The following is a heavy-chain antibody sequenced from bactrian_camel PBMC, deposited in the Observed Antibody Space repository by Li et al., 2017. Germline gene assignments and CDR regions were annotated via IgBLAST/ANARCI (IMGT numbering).Heavy chain of an antibody. D-gene: IGHD2*01. J-gene: IGHJ4*01. CDR3: AKAGLYNEYHI. Sequence: QLVESGGGSVQAGGSLRLSCAASGYTIRRYAVAWFRQAPGEERDGVAVIDKDGSTGYGDSAKGRFTITKDNAKNLFILHMNSLKAEDTGMYYCAKAGLYNEYHIWGQGTQVTVS. CDR2: IDKDGST. V-gene: IGHV3S57*01. CDR1: GYTIRRYA.